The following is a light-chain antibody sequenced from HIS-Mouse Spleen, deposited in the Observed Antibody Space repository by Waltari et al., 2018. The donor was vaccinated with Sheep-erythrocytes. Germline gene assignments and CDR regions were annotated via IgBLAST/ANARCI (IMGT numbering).Light chain of an antibody. CDR3: YSTDSSGNHWV. Sequence: SYELTQPPSVSVSPGQTARIPCSGDALPTKYAYWYQQKSGQALVLVIYEDSKRPSGIPERFSGSSSGTMATLTISGAQVEDDADYYCYSTDSSGNHWVFGGGTKLTVL. CDR1: ALPTKY. CDR2: EDS. J-gene: IGLJ3*02. V-gene: IGLV3-10*01.